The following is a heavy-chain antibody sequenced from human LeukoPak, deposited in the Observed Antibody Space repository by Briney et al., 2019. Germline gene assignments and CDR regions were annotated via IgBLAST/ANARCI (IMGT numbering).Heavy chain of an antibody. D-gene: IGHD2-2*01. J-gene: IGHJ5*01. CDR3: AKEPREYCSSTSCPNWFDS. Sequence: GGSLRLSCAASGFTFNSYAMSWVRQAPGKGLEWVSSIGASGGTTYYADSVKGRFTVSRDNSENTLFLQMNSLGAEDTAVYYCAKEPREYCSSTSCPNWFDSWGQGTLVTVSS. V-gene: IGHV3-23*01. CDR2: IGASGGTT. CDR1: GFTFNSYA.